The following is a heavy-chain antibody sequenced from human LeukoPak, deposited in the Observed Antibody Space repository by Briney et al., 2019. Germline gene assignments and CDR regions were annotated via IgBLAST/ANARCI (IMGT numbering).Heavy chain of an antibody. CDR3: GRGRSSSWGTYFYMDV. CDR1: GYTFTSYA. J-gene: IGHJ6*03. CDR2: INTNTGDP. V-gene: IGHV7-4-1*02. D-gene: IGHD6-13*01. Sequence: ASVKVSCKASGYTFTSYAMNWVRQAPGQGLEWMGWINTNTGDPTYAQGFTGRFVFSLDTSVSTAYLQISSLKAEDTAVYYCGRGRSSSWGTYFYMDVWGKGTTVTVSS.